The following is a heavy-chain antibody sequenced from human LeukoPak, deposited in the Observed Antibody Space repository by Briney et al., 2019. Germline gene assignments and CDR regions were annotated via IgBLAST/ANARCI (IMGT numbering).Heavy chain of an antibody. V-gene: IGHV4-38-2*01. CDR2: IYHSGCT. Sequence: SETLSLTCAVSGYSISSGYYWGWIRQPPGKGLEWIGSIYHSGCTYYNPSLKSRVTIPVDTSKNQFSLKLSSVTAADTAVYYCARQWGYYYGSGSYYQGGAFDIWGQGTMVTVSS. CDR1: GYSISSGYY. CDR3: ARQWGYYYGSGSYYQGGAFDI. J-gene: IGHJ3*02. D-gene: IGHD3-10*01.